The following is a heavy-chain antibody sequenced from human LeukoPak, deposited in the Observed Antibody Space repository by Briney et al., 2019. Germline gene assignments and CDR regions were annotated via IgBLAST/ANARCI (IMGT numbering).Heavy chain of an antibody. J-gene: IGHJ4*02. V-gene: IGHV3-7*01. CDR2: IGQDGSEK. D-gene: IGHD4-11*01. CDR1: GFTFRSYW. CDR3: ARSTVTTGLAFDY. Sequence: PGGSLRLSCAASGFTFRSYWMTWVRQAPGKGLEWVANIGQDGSEKYYVDSVKGRFTISRDNAKNSLYLQMNSLRAEDTAVYYCARSTVTTGLAFDYWGQGTLVTVSS.